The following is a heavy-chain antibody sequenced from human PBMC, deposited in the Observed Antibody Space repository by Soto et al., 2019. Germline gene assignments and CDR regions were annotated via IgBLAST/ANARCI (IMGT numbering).Heavy chain of an antibody. V-gene: IGHV1-69*13. CDR3: ARDNQAEVQGKEYYYDLDY. CDR2: IIPIFGTA. J-gene: IGHJ4*02. CDR1: GGTFSSYA. Sequence: GASVKVSCKASGGTFSSYAISWVRQAPGQGLEWMGGIIPIFGTANYAQKFQGRVTITADESTSTAYMELSSLRSEDTAVYYCARDNQAEVQGKEYYYDLDYWGQGTLVTVSS. D-gene: IGHD3-22*01.